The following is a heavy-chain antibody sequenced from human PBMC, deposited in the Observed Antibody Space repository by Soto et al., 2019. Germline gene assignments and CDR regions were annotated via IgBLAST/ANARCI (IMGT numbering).Heavy chain of an antibody. CDR3: ARNQDGDYPNWFDP. D-gene: IGHD4-17*01. CDR2: ISGGGDNT. J-gene: IGHJ5*02. CDR1: GFTFSSYA. V-gene: IGHV3-23*01. Sequence: GGSLRLSCAASGFTFSSYAMSWVRQAPGKGLEWVSAISGGGDNTYYADSVQGRFTISRDNSKNTLFLQMSSLRAEDTAVYYCARNQDGDYPNWFDPWGQGTLVTVSS.